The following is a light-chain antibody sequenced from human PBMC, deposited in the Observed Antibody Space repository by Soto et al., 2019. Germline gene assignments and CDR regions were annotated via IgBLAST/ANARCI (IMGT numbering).Light chain of an antibody. CDR1: QSISSY. V-gene: IGKV1-39*01. Sequence: DIQMTQSPSSLSASVGDRVTITCRASQSISSYLNWYQQKPGKAPKLLIYAASSLQSGVPSRFSCSGSGTDFTRTISSLQPEDFATYYCQHSYSTPYTFGQATKLDIK. CDR3: QHSYSTPYT. J-gene: IGKJ2*01. CDR2: AAS.